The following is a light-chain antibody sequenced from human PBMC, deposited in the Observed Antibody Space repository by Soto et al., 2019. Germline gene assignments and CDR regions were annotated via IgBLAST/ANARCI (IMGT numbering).Light chain of an antibody. CDR1: KSLVYSDGNTY. CDR3: MQGAHWPPWT. V-gene: IGKV2-30*01. Sequence: DVVMTQSPLSLPVTLGQPASISCRSSKSLVYSDGNTYLNWFQQRPGQSPRRLIYKVSNRDSGVPDRFSGSGAVTDFTLKISRVEAEDVGVYYCMQGAHWPPWTFGQGTKVEIK. J-gene: IGKJ1*01. CDR2: KVS.